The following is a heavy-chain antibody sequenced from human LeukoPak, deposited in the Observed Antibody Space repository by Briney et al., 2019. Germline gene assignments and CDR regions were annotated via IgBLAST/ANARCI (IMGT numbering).Heavy chain of an antibody. CDR3: AQKGGADN. Sequence: GGSLRLSCAASGFTFSSYAMHWVRQAPGKGLEWVAVISYDRSNKYYADSVKGRFTISRDNAKNSLYLQMNSLRDEDTAVYYCAQKGGADNWGQGTLVTVSS. CDR2: ISYDRSNK. V-gene: IGHV3-30-3*01. J-gene: IGHJ4*02. CDR1: GFTFSSYA. D-gene: IGHD2-15*01.